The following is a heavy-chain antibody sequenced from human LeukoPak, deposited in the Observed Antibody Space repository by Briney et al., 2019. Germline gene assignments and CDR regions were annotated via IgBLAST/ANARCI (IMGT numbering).Heavy chain of an antibody. V-gene: IGHV4-59*02. Sequence: PSEALSLTCTVTGASVTDYYWSWIRQSPGKGLEWISYIHHSGNSDYNPSLRSRVTTSLDTSKNQFSLNLISVTAADTAVYYCTRGHWGLQSWSQGTLVTVSS. CDR1: GASVTDYY. CDR2: IHHSGNS. CDR3: TRGHWGLQS. D-gene: IGHD7-27*01. J-gene: IGHJ5*02.